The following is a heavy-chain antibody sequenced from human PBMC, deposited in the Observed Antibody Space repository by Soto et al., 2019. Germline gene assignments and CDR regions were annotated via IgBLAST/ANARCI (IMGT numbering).Heavy chain of an antibody. Sequence: GGSLRLSCAASGFTFSSYEMNWVRQAPGKGLEWVSYISSSGSTIYYADSVKGRFTISGDNAKNSLYLQMNRLRAEDTAVYYCARDAGSSWYNWFVPWGQGTLLTVSS. J-gene: IGHJ5*02. CDR3: ARDAGSSWYNWFVP. V-gene: IGHV3-48*03. CDR2: ISSSGSTI. CDR1: GFTFSSYE. D-gene: IGHD6-13*01.